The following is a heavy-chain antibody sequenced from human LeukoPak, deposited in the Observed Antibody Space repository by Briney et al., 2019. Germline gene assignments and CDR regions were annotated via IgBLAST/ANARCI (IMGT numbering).Heavy chain of an antibody. CDR2: IWYDGSNK. Sequence: GGSLRLSCAASGFTFSSYGMHWVRQAPGKGLEWVAVIWYDGSNKYYADSVKGRFTISRDNSKNTLYLQMNSLRAEDTAVYYCARGYSSSWYDYWGQGTLVTVSS. CDR1: GFTFSSYG. V-gene: IGHV3-33*01. CDR3: ARGYSSSWYDY. D-gene: IGHD6-13*01. J-gene: IGHJ4*02.